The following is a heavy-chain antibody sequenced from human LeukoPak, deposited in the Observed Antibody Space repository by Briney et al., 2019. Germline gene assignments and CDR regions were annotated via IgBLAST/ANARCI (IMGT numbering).Heavy chain of an antibody. V-gene: IGHV3-23*01. CDR3: AKSLGPRGAFDI. CDR2: ISGSGGST. Sequence: TGGSLRLSGAASGFTFSSYAMSWVRQAPGTGLEWVSAISGSGGSTYYADSVKGRFTISRDNSKNTLYLQMNSLRAEDTAVYYCAKSLGPRGAFDIWGQGTMVTVSS. J-gene: IGHJ3*02. D-gene: IGHD3-16*01. CDR1: GFTFSSYA.